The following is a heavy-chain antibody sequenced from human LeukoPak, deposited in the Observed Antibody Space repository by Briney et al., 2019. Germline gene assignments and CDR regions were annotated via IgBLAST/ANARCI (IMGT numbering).Heavy chain of an antibody. D-gene: IGHD5-18*01. CDR3: TRVLDTAMAYFDY. V-gene: IGHV3-21*01. CDR2: ISSSSSYI. Sequence: PGGSLRLSFAASGFTFSSYSMNWVRQAPGKGLEWVSSISSSSSYIYYADSVKGRFTISRDNAKNSLYLQMNSLRAEDTAVYYCTRVLDTAMAYFDYWGQGTLVTVSS. CDR1: GFTFSSYS. J-gene: IGHJ4*02.